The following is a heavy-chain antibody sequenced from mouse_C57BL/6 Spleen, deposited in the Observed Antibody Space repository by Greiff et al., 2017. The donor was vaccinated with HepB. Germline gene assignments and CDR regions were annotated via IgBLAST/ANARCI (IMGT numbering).Heavy chain of an antibody. D-gene: IGHD1-1*01. Sequence: QVHVKQSGAELARPGASVKMSCKASGYTFTSYTMHWVKQRPGQGLEWIGYINPSSGYTKYNQKFKDKATLTADKSSSTAYMQLSSLTSEDSAVYYCARRGDYYGSLDYWGQGTTLTVSS. CDR3: ARRGDYYGSLDY. V-gene: IGHV1-4*01. J-gene: IGHJ2*01. CDR2: INPSSGYT. CDR1: GYTFTSYT.